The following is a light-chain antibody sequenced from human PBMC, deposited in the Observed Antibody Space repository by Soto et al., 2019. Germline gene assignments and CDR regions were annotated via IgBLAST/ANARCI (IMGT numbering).Light chain of an antibody. CDR3: QTWGTGIVV. J-gene: IGLJ2*01. Sequence: QLVLTQSPSASASLGASVKLTCTLSSGHISYAIAWHQQQPEKGPRYLMKLNSDGSHSKGDGIPDSFSGSSSGAERYLTISSLQSEDEADYYCQTWGTGIVVFGGGTKLTVL. V-gene: IGLV4-69*02. CDR2: LNSDGSH. CDR1: SGHISYA.